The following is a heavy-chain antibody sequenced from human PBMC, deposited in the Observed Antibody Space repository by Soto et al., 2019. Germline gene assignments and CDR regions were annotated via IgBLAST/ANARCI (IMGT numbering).Heavy chain of an antibody. CDR3: AKDLTRQLAXWLDP. J-gene: IGHJ5*02. Sequence: ASVKVSCKASGFSFTGYYIHWLRQAPGQGLEWMGWINAHSGGTEYAQKFQGSVTLTRDTSIATAYLTLTSLTSDDTALYYCAKDLTRQLAXWLDPWGQGTQVTVS. CDR2: INAHSGGT. D-gene: IGHD6-6*01. CDR1: GFSFTGYY. V-gene: IGHV1-2*02.